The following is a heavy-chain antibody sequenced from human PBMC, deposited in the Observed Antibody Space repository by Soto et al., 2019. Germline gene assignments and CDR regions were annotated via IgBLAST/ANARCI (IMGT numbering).Heavy chain of an antibody. D-gene: IGHD3-22*01. J-gene: IGHJ4*02. Sequence: SVKVSCKASGGTFSSYAISWVRQAPGQGLEWMGGIIPIFGTANYAQKFQGRVTITADESTSTAYMELSSLRSEDTAVYYCARDSKTYYYDSSGYRIRGYFDYWGQGTLVTVSS. CDR1: GGTFSSYA. CDR2: IIPIFGTA. V-gene: IGHV1-69*13. CDR3: ARDSKTYYYDSSGYRIRGYFDY.